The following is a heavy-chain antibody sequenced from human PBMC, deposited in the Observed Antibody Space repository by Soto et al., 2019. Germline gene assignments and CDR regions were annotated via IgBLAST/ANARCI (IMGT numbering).Heavy chain of an antibody. V-gene: IGHV4-59*01. Sequence: SETLSLTCTVSCDSNSGYYWSWIRQSPGRGLEWIGYIYESGSINYNPSLKSRVTMSIDTSKNQFSLKLSSVTAADTAVYYCARSGRSGYYYYYGMDVWGQGTTVPVSS. CDR2: IYESGSI. D-gene: IGHD3-22*01. CDR3: ARSGRSGYYYYYGMDV. CDR1: CDSNSGYY. J-gene: IGHJ6*02.